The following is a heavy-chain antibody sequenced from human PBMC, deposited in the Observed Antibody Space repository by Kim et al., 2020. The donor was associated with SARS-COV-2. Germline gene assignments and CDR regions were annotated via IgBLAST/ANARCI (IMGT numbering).Heavy chain of an antibody. CDR3: AKVPACSSTSCSLDYYYMDV. D-gene: IGHD2-2*01. CDR2: ISYDGSNK. V-gene: IGHV3-30*18. Sequence: GGSLRLSCAASGFTFSSYGMHWVRQAPGKGLEWVAVISYDGSNKYYADSVKGRFTISRDNSKNTLYLQMNSLRAEDTAVYYCAKVPACSSTSCSLDYYYMDVWGKGTTVTVSS. J-gene: IGHJ6*03. CDR1: GFTFSSYG.